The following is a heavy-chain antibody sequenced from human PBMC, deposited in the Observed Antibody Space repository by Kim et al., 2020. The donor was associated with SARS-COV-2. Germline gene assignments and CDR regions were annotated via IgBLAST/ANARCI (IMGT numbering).Heavy chain of an antibody. J-gene: IGHJ4*02. CDR2: ISSSGSTI. D-gene: IGHD4-4*01. V-gene: IGHV3-11*01. CDR3: AREGLQLWSLSDH. Sequence: GGSLRLSCAASGFTFSDYYMSWIRQAPGKGLEWVSYISSSGSTIYYADSVKGRFTISRDNAKNSLYLQMNSLRAEDTAFYYCAREGLQLWSLSDHWGQGTLVTVSS. CDR1: GFTFSDYY.